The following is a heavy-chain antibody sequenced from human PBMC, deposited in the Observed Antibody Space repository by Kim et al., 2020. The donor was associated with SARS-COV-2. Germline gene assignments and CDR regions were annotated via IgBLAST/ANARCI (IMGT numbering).Heavy chain of an antibody. D-gene: IGHD5-12*01. CDR1: GFSVNRFY. CDR2: IYYDGNT. CDR3: ARDHLDGYNI. J-gene: IGHJ4*02. Sequence: GGSLRLSCAASGFSVNRFYMTWVRQAPGKGPEWVSVIYYDGNTDYADSVRGRFTISRDSSKNTLYLQMNSLRAEDTGVYYCARDHLDGYNIWGQGTLVTFSS. V-gene: IGHV3-53*01.